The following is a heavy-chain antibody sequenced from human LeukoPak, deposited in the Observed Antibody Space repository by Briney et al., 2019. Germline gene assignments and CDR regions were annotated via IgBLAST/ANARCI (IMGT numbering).Heavy chain of an antibody. J-gene: IGHJ5*02. CDR1: GYTFTSYY. Sequence: GASVKVSCKASGYTFTSYYMHWVRQAPGQGLEWMGIINPSGGSTSYAQKFQGRVTMTRDTSTSTVYMELSSLRSEDTAVYYCARSSGPQDYYDSSGSHPWFDPWGQGTLVTVYS. CDR3: ARSSGPQDYYDSSGSHPWFDP. V-gene: IGHV1-46*01. CDR2: INPSGGST. D-gene: IGHD3-22*01.